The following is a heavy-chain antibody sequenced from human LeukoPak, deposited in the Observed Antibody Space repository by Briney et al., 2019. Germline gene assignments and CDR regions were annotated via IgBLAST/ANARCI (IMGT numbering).Heavy chain of an antibody. J-gene: IGHJ3*02. CDR3: AREVLDYYDSSGYRAAFDI. Sequence: GGSLRLSCAASGFTVSSNYMSWVRQAPGKGLEWVSVIYSGGSTYYADSVKGRFTISRDNSKNTLYLQMNSLRAEDTAVYYCAREVLDYYDSSGYRAAFDIWGQGTMVTVSS. CDR1: GFTVSSNY. V-gene: IGHV3-66*01. D-gene: IGHD3-22*01. CDR2: IYSGGST.